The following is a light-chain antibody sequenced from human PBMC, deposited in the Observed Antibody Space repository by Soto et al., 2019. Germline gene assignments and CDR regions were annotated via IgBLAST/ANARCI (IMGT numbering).Light chain of an antibody. CDR3: QHAHNWPQAT. J-gene: IGKJ1*01. CDR2: GAF. CDR1: QSVSSS. V-gene: IGKV3-15*01. Sequence: EIVMTQSPATLSVSPGDRATLSCRASQSVSSSLAWYQQKPGQAPRLLIYGAFIRATGVPARFSGSGSGTEFTLTIRSLQSEDFALYYCQHAHNWPQATFGQGTKVEI.